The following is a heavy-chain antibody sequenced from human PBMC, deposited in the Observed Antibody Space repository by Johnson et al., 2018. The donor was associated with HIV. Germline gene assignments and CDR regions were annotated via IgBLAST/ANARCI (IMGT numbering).Heavy chain of an antibody. D-gene: IGHD3-16*02. Sequence: SGFTVSSNYMAWVRQAPGKGLEWVANINQDGSETYYVGSVKGRFTISRDNAKNSLFLQMDSLRAEDTAVYFCARPPAYLYKAAFSIWGQGTMVTVSS. CDR3: ARPPAYLYKAAFSI. CDR1: GFTVSSNY. CDR2: INQDGSET. V-gene: IGHV3-7*05. J-gene: IGHJ3*02.